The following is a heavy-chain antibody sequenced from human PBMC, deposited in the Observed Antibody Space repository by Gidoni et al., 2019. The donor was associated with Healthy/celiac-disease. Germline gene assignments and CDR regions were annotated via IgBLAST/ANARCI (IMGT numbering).Heavy chain of an antibody. CDR3: ARVEWELLLIH. J-gene: IGHJ4*02. Sequence: QVQLPESGPGLVKPSETLSLTWIRQPPGKGLEWIGYIYYSGSTNYNPSLKSRVTISVDTSKNQFSLKLSSVTAADTAVYYCARVEWELLLIHWGQGTLVTVSS. V-gene: IGHV4-59*01. D-gene: IGHD1-26*01. CDR2: IYYSGST.